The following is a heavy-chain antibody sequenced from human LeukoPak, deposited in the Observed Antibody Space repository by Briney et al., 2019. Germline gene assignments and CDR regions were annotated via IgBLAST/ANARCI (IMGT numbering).Heavy chain of an antibody. CDR1: GFSIRPGG. CDR2: IKSKIDGETA. CDR3: DSAGGSHIFNY. D-gene: IGHD1-26*01. V-gene: IGHV3-15*01. J-gene: IGHJ4*02. Sequence: WGSLRLTCTVSGFSIRPGGKCWSRQAPGKGLEWVGRIKSKIDGETAEYAVAVKGRFTISREDSKNTVFVQMNSLKSEDTAVYYCDSAGGSHIFNYWGQGTLVTVSS.